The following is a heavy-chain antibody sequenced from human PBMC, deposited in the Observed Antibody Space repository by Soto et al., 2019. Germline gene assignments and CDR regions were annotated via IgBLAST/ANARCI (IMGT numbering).Heavy chain of an antibody. CDR1: GLTLSRYW. CDR3: ARGHYGMED. J-gene: IGHJ6*02. CDR2: INQDGSDK. Sequence: GGSLRLSCAVSGLTLSRYWMSWVRQAPGKGPEWVANINQDGSDKNYLDSVKGRFTVSRDNAKNSLYLQMNGLRVEDTAVYFCARGHYGMEDWGQGTTVTVSS. V-gene: IGHV3-7*05.